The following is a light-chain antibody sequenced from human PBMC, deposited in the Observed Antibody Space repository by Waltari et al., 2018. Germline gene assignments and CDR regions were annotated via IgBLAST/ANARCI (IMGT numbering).Light chain of an antibody. J-gene: IGKJ1*01. CDR1: QTVSRT. Sequence: IVLTQSPGTLSLSPGERATLSCTASQTVSRTLAWYQQKPGQAPRLLIYGASIRATGIPDRFSGSGSGTDFSLTISRLEPEDFAVYYCQHYVRLPATFGQGTKVEIK. CDR3: QHYVRLPAT. V-gene: IGKV3-20*01. CDR2: GAS.